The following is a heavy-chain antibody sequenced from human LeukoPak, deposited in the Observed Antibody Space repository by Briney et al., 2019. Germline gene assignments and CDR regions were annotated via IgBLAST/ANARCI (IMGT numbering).Heavy chain of an antibody. CDR2: VYNSGNT. J-gene: IGHJ4*02. Sequence: SETLSLTCTVATVSINSYYWTWIRQPPGKALEWIGYVYNSGNTKYKPSLKRRATISVDTSKNQFSLILTSVTAADTAVYYCASSSLDDSGSLDSWGQGTLVTVSS. CDR1: TVSINSYY. CDR3: ASSSLDDSGSLDS. D-gene: IGHD5-12*01. V-gene: IGHV4-59*01.